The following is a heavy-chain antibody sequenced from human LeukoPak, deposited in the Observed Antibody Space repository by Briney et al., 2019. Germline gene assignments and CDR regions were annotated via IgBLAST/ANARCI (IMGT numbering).Heavy chain of an antibody. CDR1: GFTFDDYG. CDR2: ISSSSSYI. CDR3: ARGYQLPTPDY. Sequence: EGSLRLSCAASGFTFDDYGMNWVRQAPGKGLEWVSSISSSSSYIYYADSVKGRFTISRDNAKNSLFLQMNSLRAEDTAVYYCARGYQLPTPDYWGQGTLVTVSS. V-gene: IGHV3-21*01. J-gene: IGHJ4*02. D-gene: IGHD2-2*01.